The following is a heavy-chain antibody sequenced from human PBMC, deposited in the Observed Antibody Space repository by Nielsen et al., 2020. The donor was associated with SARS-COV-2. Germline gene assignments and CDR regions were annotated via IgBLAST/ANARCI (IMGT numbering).Heavy chain of an antibody. CDR1: GFTFSSYW. D-gene: IGHD6-13*01. V-gene: IGHV3-7*03. J-gene: IGHJ4*02. CDR3: ARLGSSSWYFDY. CDR2: IKQDGSEK. Sequence: GVLKISCAASGFTFSSYWMSWVRQAPGKGLEWVANIKQDGSEKYYVDSVKGRFTISRDNAKNSLYLQMNSLRAEDTAVYYCARLGSSSWYFDYWGQGTLVTVSS.